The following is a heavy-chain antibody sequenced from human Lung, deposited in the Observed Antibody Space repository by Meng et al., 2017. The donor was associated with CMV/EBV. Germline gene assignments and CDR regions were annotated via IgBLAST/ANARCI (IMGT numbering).Heavy chain of an antibody. CDR1: GDSVSSNSAA. CDR3: ARGHYDSSGYPIDY. V-gene: IGHV6-1*01. Sequence: SXPLSLXFAISGDSVSSNSAAWNWIRQSPSRGLEWLGRTYYRSKWYNDYAVSVKSRITINPDTSKNQFSLQLNSVTPEDTAVYYCARGHYDSSGYPIDYWGQGTLVTVSS. D-gene: IGHD3-22*01. J-gene: IGHJ4*02. CDR2: TYYRSKWYN.